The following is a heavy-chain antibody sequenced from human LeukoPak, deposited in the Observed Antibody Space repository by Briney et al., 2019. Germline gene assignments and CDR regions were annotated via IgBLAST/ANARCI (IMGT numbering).Heavy chain of an antibody. D-gene: IGHD6-19*01. CDR2: ISGSGGST. Sequence: GGSLRLSCEASGFTFSSCAMSWVRQAPGKGLEWVSSISGSGGSTYYADSLKGQFTISRDNSKNTLYLQMNSQRAEDTAVYYCAGRIAVAGTLEYWGQGTLVTVSS. V-gene: IGHV3-23*01. CDR3: AGRIAVAGTLEY. J-gene: IGHJ4*02. CDR1: GFTFSSCA.